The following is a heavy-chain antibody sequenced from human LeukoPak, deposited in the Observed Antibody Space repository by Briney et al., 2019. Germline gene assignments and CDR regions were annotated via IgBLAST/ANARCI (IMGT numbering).Heavy chain of an antibody. Sequence: SETLSLTCDVYGGSFSVYYWSWIRQPPGKGLEWIGEINHSGSTNYNPSLKSRVTISVDTSKNQFSLKLSSVTAADTAVYYCARGPTYCSSSSCLQGEWGQGTLVTVSS. CDR3: ARGPTYCSSSSCLQGE. D-gene: IGHD2-15*01. CDR1: GGSFSVYY. J-gene: IGHJ4*02. V-gene: IGHV4-34*01. CDR2: INHSGST.